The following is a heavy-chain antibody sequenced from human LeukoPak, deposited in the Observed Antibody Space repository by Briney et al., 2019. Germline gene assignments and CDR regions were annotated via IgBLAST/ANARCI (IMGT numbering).Heavy chain of an antibody. D-gene: IGHD6-13*01. CDR2: ISHDGSNK. CDR1: GFTFSNYA. J-gene: IGHJ3*02. CDR3: ARAYSSSSGRDAFDI. Sequence: GGSLRLSCVASGFTFSNYAMHWVRQTPGKGLEWVAVISHDGSNKYYADSVKGRFTISRDNAKNSLYLQMNSLRAEDTAVYYCARAYSSSSGRDAFDIWGQGTMVTVSS. V-gene: IGHV3-30*04.